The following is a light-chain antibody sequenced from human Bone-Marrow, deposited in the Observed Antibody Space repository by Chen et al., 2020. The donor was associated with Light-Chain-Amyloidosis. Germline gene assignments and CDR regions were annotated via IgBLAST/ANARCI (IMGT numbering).Light chain of an antibody. CDR2: EVT. CDR1: SSDVGGANH. CDR3: SSYTITNTLV. J-gene: IGLJ1*01. V-gene: IGLV2-14*01. Sequence: QSALTQPASVSGSPGQSLTISFTGTSSDVGGANHVSWYQQHPDKAPKLMIYEVTNRPSWVPDRFSGSKSDNTASLTISGLQTEDEADYFCSSYTITNTLVFGSGTRVTVL.